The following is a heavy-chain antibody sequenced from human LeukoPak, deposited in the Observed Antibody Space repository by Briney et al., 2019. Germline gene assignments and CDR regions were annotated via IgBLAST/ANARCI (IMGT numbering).Heavy chain of an antibody. D-gene: IGHD6-19*01. J-gene: IGHJ4*02. V-gene: IGHV3-21*01. CDR2: ISSSSSYI. CDR3: ATELEYSSGWSTGEFDY. Sequence: PGGSLRLSCAASGFTFSSYSMNWVRQAPGKGLEWVSSISSSSSYIYYADSVKGRFTISRDNAKNSLYLQMNSLRAEDTAVYYCATELEYSSGWSTGEFDYWGQGTLVTVSS. CDR1: GFTFSSYS.